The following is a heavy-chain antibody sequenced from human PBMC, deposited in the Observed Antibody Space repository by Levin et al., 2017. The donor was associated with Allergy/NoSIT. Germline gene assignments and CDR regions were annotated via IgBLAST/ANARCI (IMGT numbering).Heavy chain of an antibody. D-gene: IGHD1-1*01. Sequence: PGGSLRLSCAVSGFTISEYAMAWVRQAPGKGLEWVSVITGGGFNTYYGDSVKGRFTVSRDDSKDTLYLDLNSLRAEDTAVYYCAKKQGGTCGFSFDVWGLGTVNTGSS. J-gene: IGHJ3*01. CDR2: ITGGGFNT. CDR1: GFTISEYA. CDR3: AKKQGGTCGFSFDV. V-gene: IGHV3-23*01.